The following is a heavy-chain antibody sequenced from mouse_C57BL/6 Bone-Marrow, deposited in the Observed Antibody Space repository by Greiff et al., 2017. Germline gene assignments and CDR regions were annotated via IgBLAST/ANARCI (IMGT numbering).Heavy chain of an antibody. V-gene: IGHV5-6*01. CDR2: ISSGGSYT. J-gene: IGHJ4*01. CDR1: GFTFSSYG. CDR3: ARQALRSGDY. Sequence: EVQLQQSGGDLVKPGGSLKLSCAASGFTFSSYGMSWVRQTPDKRLEWVATISSGGSYTYYPDSVKGRFPISRDNAKNTLYLQMSSLKSEDTAMYYCARQALRSGDYWGQGTSVTVSS.